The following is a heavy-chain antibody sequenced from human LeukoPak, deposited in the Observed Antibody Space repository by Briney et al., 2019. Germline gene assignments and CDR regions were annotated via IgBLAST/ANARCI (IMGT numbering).Heavy chain of an antibody. Sequence: GGSLRLSCAASGFTFSSYWMHWVRQAPGKGLVWVSRINSDGSSTSYADSVKGRFTISRDNAKNTLYLQMNSLRAEDTAVYYCARAPVVVATTHYYYYGMDVWGKGTTVTASS. D-gene: IGHD2-15*01. J-gene: IGHJ6*04. CDR2: INSDGSST. CDR1: GFTFSSYW. CDR3: ARAPVVVATTHYYYYGMDV. V-gene: IGHV3-74*01.